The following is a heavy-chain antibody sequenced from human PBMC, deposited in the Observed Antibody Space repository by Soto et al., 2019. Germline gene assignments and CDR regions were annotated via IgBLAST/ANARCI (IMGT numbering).Heavy chain of an antibody. V-gene: IGHV3-21*01. D-gene: IGHD5-12*01. CDR1: GFTFNSYR. J-gene: IGHJ4*02. CDR2: ISSDTTYI. Sequence: GGSLRLCCAASGFTFNSYRMALVRQAPGKGLEYISSISSDTTYIFYADSVKGRFTISRDNAKTSLFLQMNTLGVEDTAVYYCVRNRSRLDYWGQGALVTVSS. CDR3: VRNRSRLDY.